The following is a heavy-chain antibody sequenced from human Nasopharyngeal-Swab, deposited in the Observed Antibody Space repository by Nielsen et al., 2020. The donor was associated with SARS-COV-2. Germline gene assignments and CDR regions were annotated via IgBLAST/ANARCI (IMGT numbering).Heavy chain of an antibody. J-gene: IGHJ4*02. CDR1: GFSFSDYY. CDR2: ISTTGTTM. D-gene: IGHD3/OR15-3a*01. V-gene: IGHV3-11*01. CDR3: ARGLRGRTDFDY. Sequence: LSLTCAASGFSFSDYYISWIRQAPGKGLEWVSYISTTGTTMYYADSVKGRFIISRDNAKNSLFLQMNSLRAEDTAVYYCARGLRGRTDFDYWGQGTLVAVSS.